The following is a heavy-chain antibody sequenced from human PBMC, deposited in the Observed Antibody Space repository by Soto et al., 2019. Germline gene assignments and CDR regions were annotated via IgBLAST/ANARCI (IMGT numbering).Heavy chain of an antibody. V-gene: IGHV1-24*01. J-gene: IGHJ6*02. Sequence: SVKVSCKVSGYTLTELSMHWVRQAPGKGLEWMGGFDPEDGETIYAQKFQGRVTMTEDTSTDTAYMELSSLRSEDTAVYYCATPLYSSSFYYYYGMDVWGQGTTVTVSS. D-gene: IGHD6-6*01. CDR1: GYTLTELS. CDR3: ATPLYSSSFYYYYGMDV. CDR2: FDPEDGET.